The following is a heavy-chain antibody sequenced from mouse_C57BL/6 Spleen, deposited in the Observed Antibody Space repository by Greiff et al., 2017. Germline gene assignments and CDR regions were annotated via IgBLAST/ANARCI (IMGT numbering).Heavy chain of an antibody. CDR1: GFSLTSYG. J-gene: IGHJ4*01. CDR2: IWSGGST. D-gene: IGHD1-2*01. CDR3: ARNGVTTAGYAMDY. V-gene: IGHV2-2*01. Sequence: QVQLQQSGPGLVQPSQSLSITCTVSGFSLTSYGVHWVRQSPGKGLAWLGVIWSGGSTDYNAAFISRLSISKDNSKSQVFFKMNSLQADDTAIYYCARNGVTTAGYAMDYWGQGTSVTVSS.